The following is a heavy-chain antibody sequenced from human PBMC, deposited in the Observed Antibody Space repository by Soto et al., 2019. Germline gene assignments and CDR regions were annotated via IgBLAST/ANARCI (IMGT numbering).Heavy chain of an antibody. CDR1: GGSVSSGSYY. D-gene: IGHD3-3*01. V-gene: IGHV4-61*01. Sequence: SETLSLTCTVSGGSVSSGSYYWSWIRQPPGKGLEWIGYIYYSGSTNYNPSLKSRVTISVDTSKNQFSLKLSSVTAADTAVYYCARTGITIFGVVYYYGMDVWGQGSPVTVSS. CDR3: ARTGITIFGVVYYYGMDV. CDR2: IYYSGST. J-gene: IGHJ6*01.